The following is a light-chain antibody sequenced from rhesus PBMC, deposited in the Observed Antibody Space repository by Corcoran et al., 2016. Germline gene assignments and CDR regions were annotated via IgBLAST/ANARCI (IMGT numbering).Light chain of an antibody. J-gene: IGKJ3*01. CDR3: QQYSSRPLT. CDR1: QSVGST. Sequence: DIQMTQSPSSLSASLGDTVTISCRASQSVGSTLAWYQQRPGKAPKLLIYKASTLETGVPARFSGRGSGTDFTLTISSIQSDDFATYYCQQYSSRPLTFGPGTKLDIK. V-gene: IGKV1-22*01. CDR2: KAS.